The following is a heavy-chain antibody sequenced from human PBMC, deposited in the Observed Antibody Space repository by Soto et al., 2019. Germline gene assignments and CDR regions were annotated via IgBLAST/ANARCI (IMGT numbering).Heavy chain of an antibody. CDR1: GGSIISGGYS. D-gene: IGHD3-10*01. J-gene: IGHJ1*01. V-gene: IGHV4-30-2*01. CDR2: IYHSGST. Sequence: SETLCLTCAVAGGSIISGGYSWSWIRQPPGKGLEWIGYIYHSGSTYYNPSLKSRVTISVDRSKNQFSLKLSSVTAADTAVYDCARGAPVFIPHWGNGTPVPVSS. CDR3: ARGAPVFIPH.